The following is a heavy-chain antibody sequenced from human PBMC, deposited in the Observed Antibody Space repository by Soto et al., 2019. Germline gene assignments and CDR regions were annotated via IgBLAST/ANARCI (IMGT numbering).Heavy chain of an antibody. CDR3: ARDRDYSHTDADVDY. J-gene: IGHJ4*02. CDR1: GYNFHTYG. V-gene: IGHV1-18*01. D-gene: IGHD3-22*01. CDR2: ISGYKGYT. Sequence: QVQLVQSGAQVRRPGTSVRISCTTSGYNFHTYGTIWVRQAQGQGLEWMGWISGYKGYTKYAQSLDYRVTLSTDTATRTAFLEPSNLRSGDTALYFCARDRDYSHTDADVDYWGQGTQVTVSS.